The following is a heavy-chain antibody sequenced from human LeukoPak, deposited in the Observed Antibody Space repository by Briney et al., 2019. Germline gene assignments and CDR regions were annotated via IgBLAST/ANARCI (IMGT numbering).Heavy chain of an antibody. D-gene: IGHD3-22*01. V-gene: IGHV1-18*01. CDR1: GYTFTSYG. CDR2: ISAYNGNT. Sequence: ASVKVSCKASGYTFTSYGISWVRQAPGQGLEWMGWISAYNGNTNYAQKLQGRVTMTTDTSTSTAYMELRSLRSDDTAVYYCARESLVDTMIVVVTNFDYWGQGTLVTVSS. J-gene: IGHJ4*02. CDR3: ARESLVDTMIVVVTNFDY.